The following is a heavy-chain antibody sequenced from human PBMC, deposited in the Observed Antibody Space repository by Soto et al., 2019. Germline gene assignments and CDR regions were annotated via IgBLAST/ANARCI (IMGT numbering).Heavy chain of an antibody. V-gene: IGHV1-2*04. D-gene: IGHD3-9*01. J-gene: IGHJ6*02. CDR3: ARSRIYYDILTMDV. Sequence: QVQLVQSGAEVKKPGASVKVSCKASGYTFTGYYMHWVRQAPGQGLEWMGWINPNSGGTNYAQKFQGWVTMTRDTSISTAYMELSRLRSDDTVVYYCARSRIYYDILTMDVWGQGTTVTVSS. CDR2: INPNSGGT. CDR1: GYTFTGYY.